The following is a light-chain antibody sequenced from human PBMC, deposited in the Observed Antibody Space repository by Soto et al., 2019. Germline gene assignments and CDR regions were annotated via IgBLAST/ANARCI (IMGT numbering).Light chain of an antibody. CDR2: DVS. Sequence: QSVLTQPASVSGSPGQSITLSCTGNSSDVGGYNYVSWYQQHHPGKAPKLMIYDVSNRPSGVSNRFSGSKSGNTASLTISGLQAEDEADYYCSSYTTSSTVVFGGGTKVTVL. CDR1: SSDVGGYNY. CDR3: SSYTTSSTVV. V-gene: IGLV2-14*03. J-gene: IGLJ2*01.